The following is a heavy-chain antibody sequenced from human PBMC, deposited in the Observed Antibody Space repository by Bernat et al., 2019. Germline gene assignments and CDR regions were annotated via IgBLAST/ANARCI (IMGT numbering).Heavy chain of an antibody. CDR1: GLTFRNAW. V-gene: IGHV3-15*01. D-gene: IGHD2-15*01. Sequence: EVQLVESGGGLVKPGGSLRLSCAASGLTFRNAWMNWVRQAPGKGLEWVGRIKSIGDGGATDYAAPVKGRFTISRDDSKDTLYLQMNSLKTEDTAVYYCVTDAAREAAFHWIYEHWGQGNLVTVSS. J-gene: IGHJ4*02. CDR3: VTDAAREAAFHWIYEH. CDR2: IKSIGDGGAT.